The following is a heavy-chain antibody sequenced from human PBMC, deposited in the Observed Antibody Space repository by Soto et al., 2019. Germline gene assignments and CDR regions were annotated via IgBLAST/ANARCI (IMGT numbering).Heavy chain of an antibody. CDR3: AKDPYDFWSGYYDTLGWFDP. V-gene: IGHV3-30*18. Sequence: GGSLRLSCAASGFTFSSYGMHWVRQAPGKGLEWVAVISYDGSNKYYADSVKGRFTISRDNSKNTLYLQMNSLRAEDTAVYYCAKDPYDFWSGYYDTLGWFDPWGQGTLVTVSS. CDR2: ISYDGSNK. D-gene: IGHD3-3*01. J-gene: IGHJ5*02. CDR1: GFTFSSYG.